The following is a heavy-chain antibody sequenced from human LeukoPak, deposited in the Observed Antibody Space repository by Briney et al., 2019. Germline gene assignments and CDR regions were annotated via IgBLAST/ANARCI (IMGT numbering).Heavy chain of an antibody. CDR1: GYTLTELS. J-gene: IGHJ4*02. D-gene: IGHD7-27*01. CDR2: FDPEDGET. Sequence: GASVNVSCTVSGYTLTELSMHWVRQAPGKGLEWMGGFDPEDGETIYAQKFQGRVTMTEDTSTDTAYMELSSLRSEDTAVYYCATGLTGAPDYWGQGTLVTVSS. V-gene: IGHV1-24*01. CDR3: ATGLTGAPDY.